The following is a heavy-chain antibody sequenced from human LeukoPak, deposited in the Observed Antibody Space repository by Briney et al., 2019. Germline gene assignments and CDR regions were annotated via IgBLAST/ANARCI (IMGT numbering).Heavy chain of an antibody. V-gene: IGHV4-4*07. D-gene: IGHD5-24*01. J-gene: IGHJ4*02. CDR2: IYTSGST. Sequence: PSETLSLTCTVSGGSFSSYYWSWIRQPAGKGLEWIGRIYTSGSTNYNPSLKSRFTMSVDTPKNQFSLQLSSVTAADTAVYYCARARDGYNPYYFDYWGQGTLVTVSS. CDR1: GGSFSSYY. CDR3: ARARDGYNPYYFDY.